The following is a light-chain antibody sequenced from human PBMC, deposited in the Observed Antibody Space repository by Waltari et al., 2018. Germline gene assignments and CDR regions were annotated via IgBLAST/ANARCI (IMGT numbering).Light chain of an antibody. CDR2: SND. Sequence: QSVLTQPPSASGTPGQRVTISCSGSSSNIGKNIVNWYQQFPGTAPKLLIHSNDQRPSGVPDRFSGSKSGTSASLAISGLQSEDEADYYCAAWDDSLNGLWVFGGGTKLTVL. V-gene: IGLV1-44*01. CDR3: AAWDDSLNGLWV. J-gene: IGLJ3*02. CDR1: SSNIGKNI.